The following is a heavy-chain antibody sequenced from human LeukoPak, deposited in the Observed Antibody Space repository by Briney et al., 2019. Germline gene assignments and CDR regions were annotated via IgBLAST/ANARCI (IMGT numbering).Heavy chain of an antibody. D-gene: IGHD3-22*01. CDR1: GYTFTGYY. CDR3: ARDVPAPYYYDSSGFQY. V-gene: IGHV1-2*02. CDR2: INPNNGDT. J-gene: IGHJ4*02. Sequence: ASVKVSCKASGYTFTGYYIHWVRQAPGQGLEWMGWINPNNGDTNSAQKFQGRVTMTRDTSINTIYMELSRVRSDDTAVYFCARDVPAPYYYDSSGFQYWGQGTLVTVSS.